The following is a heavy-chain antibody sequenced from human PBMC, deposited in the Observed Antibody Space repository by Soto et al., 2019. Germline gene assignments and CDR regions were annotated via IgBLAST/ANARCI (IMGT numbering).Heavy chain of an antibody. Sequence: GGSLRLSCAASGFTFSSYSMNWVRQAPGKGLEWVSYISSSSSTIYYADSVKGRFTISRDNAKNSLYLQMNSLRDEDTAVYYCARGIREVRGVISDYWGQGTLVTVSS. CDR3: ARGIREVRGVISDY. CDR2: ISSSSSTI. J-gene: IGHJ4*02. V-gene: IGHV3-48*02. CDR1: GFTFSSYS. D-gene: IGHD3-10*01.